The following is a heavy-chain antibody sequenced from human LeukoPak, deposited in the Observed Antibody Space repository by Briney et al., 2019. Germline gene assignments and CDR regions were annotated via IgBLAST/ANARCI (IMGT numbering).Heavy chain of an antibody. Sequence: PGGSLRLSCAASGLTFSSYAMHWVRQAPGKGLEWVAVISYDGSNKYYADSVKGRFTISRDNSKNTLYLQMNSLRAEDTAVYYCARDYYDSSGPPYYYGMDVWGQGTTVTVSS. CDR3: ARDYYDSSGPPYYYGMDV. V-gene: IGHV3-30-3*01. CDR1: GLTFSSYA. J-gene: IGHJ6*02. CDR2: ISYDGSNK. D-gene: IGHD3-22*01.